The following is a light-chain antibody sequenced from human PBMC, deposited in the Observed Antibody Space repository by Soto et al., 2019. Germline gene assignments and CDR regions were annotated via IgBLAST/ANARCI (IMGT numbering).Light chain of an antibody. Sequence: EILMTQSPATLSVSPGERVTFSCRASQSVSYYLAWYQQKPGQAPRLLIYDASTRATGVPVRFSGSGSGTEFTLTISRLEPEDFAVYYCQQYGSSPYAFGQGTKVDIK. J-gene: IGKJ2*01. CDR2: DAS. CDR3: QQYGSSPYA. CDR1: QSVSYY. V-gene: IGKV3-20*01.